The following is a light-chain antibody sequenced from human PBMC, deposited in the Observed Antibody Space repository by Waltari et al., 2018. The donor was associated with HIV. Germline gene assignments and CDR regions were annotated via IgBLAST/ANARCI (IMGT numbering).Light chain of an antibody. Sequence: QTVVSQEPTFSVSPGGTVPLTCVLIPPAIPLSSHPSWYQQTPGQAPRTLIYSTNIRSSGVPDRFAGSILGNKAALTSTGAQADDESDYYCVLYMSSGIWVFGGGTKLTVL. V-gene: IGLV8-61*01. J-gene: IGLJ3*02. CDR3: VLYMSSGIWV. CDR1: PPAIPLSSH. CDR2: STN.